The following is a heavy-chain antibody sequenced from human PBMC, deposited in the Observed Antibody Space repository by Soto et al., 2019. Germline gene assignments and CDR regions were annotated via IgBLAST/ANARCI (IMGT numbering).Heavy chain of an antibody. CDR2: ISSSSSTI. D-gene: IGHD2-2*01. J-gene: IGHJ5*02. CDR1: GFTFSSYS. Sequence: EVQLVESGGGLVQPGGSLRLSCAASGFTFSSYSMNWVRQAPGKGLEWVSYISSSSSTIYYADSVKGRFTISRDNAKNTLFLPMNSLRAEDTAVYYCASSLPWYATRVFLQSPNWFDPWGQGTLVTVSS. V-gene: IGHV3-48*01. CDR3: ASSLPWYATRVFLQSPNWFDP.